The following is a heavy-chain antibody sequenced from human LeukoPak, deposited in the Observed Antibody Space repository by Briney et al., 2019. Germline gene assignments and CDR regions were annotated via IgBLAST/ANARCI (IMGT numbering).Heavy chain of an antibody. CDR3: AKEHQDNYYDSSGYYSFGAFDI. Sequence: PGGSLTLSCAASGFTFSNYGLSWVRQAPGKGLEWVWGITGSGGSTYYADSVKGRFTISRDNSKNTLYLQMNSLRAEDTAVYYCAKEHQDNYYDSSGYYSFGAFDIWGQGTMVTVSS. V-gene: IGHV3-23*01. CDR2: ITGSGGST. CDR1: GFTFSNYG. J-gene: IGHJ3*02. D-gene: IGHD3-22*01.